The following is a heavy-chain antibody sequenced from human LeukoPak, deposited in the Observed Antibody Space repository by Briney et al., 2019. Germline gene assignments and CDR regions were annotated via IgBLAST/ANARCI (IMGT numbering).Heavy chain of an antibody. D-gene: IGHD4-11*01. V-gene: IGHV3-48*01. CDR2: ISSSSSTI. Sequence: QPGRSLRLSCAASGFTFSSYSMNWVRQAPGKGLEWVSYISSSSSTIYYADSVKGRFTISRDNAKNSLYLQMNSLKAEDTAVYYCARVPGNSNQAVYYYYYYMDVWGKGTTVTVS. J-gene: IGHJ6*03. CDR3: ARVPGNSNQAVYYYYYYMDV. CDR1: GFTFSSYS.